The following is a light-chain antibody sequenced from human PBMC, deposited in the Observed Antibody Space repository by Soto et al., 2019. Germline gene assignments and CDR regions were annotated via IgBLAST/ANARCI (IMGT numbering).Light chain of an antibody. V-gene: IGLV2-14*01. CDR2: DVN. CDR1: SSDVGTYDY. J-gene: IGLJ1*01. CDR3: CSFSTSGTHV. Sequence: QSVLTQPASVSGSPGQSITISCTGTSSDVGTYDYVSWHQQHPGKAPKLIIYDVNNRPSGASSRFSGSKSGNTASLTISGLQAEDEADYYCCSFSTSGTHVFGTGTKLTVL.